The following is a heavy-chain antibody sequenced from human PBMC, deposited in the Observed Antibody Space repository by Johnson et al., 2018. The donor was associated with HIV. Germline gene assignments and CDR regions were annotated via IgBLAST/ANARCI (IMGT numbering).Heavy chain of an antibody. D-gene: IGHD3-22*01. Sequence: VQLVESGGGLVKPGGSLRVSCAASGFSFSKVWMSWVRQAPGKGLEWVGHIKSKTDGGTTDYAGPVKGRFTISRDNSKNTLYLQMNSLRAEDTAVYYCAKVSASYDSSGYEDGFDSWGQGTMVTVSS. CDR2: IKSKTDGGTT. J-gene: IGHJ3*02. V-gene: IGHV3-15*01. CDR1: GFSFSKVW. CDR3: AKVSASYDSSGYEDGFDS.